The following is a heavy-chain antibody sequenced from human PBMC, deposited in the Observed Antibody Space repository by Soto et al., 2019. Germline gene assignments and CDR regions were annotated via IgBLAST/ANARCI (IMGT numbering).Heavy chain of an antibody. CDR1: ADTFTGHT. Sequence: QVQLVQSGAEVKKPGSSVKVSCKASADTFTGHTVTWVRQAPGQGLEWVGRVIPILGASNFAQKFQGRVTISADKSADTAYMVLTGLTSEDTAVYYCARSRGSYYTNFDSWGQGTLVTVSS. J-gene: IGHJ4*02. CDR2: VIPILGAS. CDR3: ARSRGSYYTNFDS. D-gene: IGHD3-10*01. V-gene: IGHV1-69*08.